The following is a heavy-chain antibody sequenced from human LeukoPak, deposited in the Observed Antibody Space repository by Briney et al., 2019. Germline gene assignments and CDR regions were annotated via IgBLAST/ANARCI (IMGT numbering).Heavy chain of an antibody. D-gene: IGHD3-10*01. J-gene: IGHJ6*03. CDR2: FSGSGGPT. V-gene: IGHV3-23*01. Sequence: GGSLTLSCTASGLVFSMYGMSWVRQAPGKGLEWVSAFSGSGGPTYYADSVEGRFTISRDNSVNTLYPQMNDLRVEDTAVYYCAKDWNQFGSGSHLDYMDVWGKGTTVTVS. CDR1: GLVFSMYG. CDR3: AKDWNQFGSGSHLDYMDV.